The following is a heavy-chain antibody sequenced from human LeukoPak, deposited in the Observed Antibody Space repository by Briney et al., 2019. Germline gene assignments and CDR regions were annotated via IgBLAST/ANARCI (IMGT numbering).Heavy chain of an antibody. CDR2: IYYTGST. V-gene: IGHV4-59*12. J-gene: IGHJ3*02. CDR3: AKDWTGANVFDI. CDR1: GGSIKSYY. Sequence: SETLSLTCTVSGGSIKSYYWSWIRQPPGKGLEWIGNIYYTGSTNYNPSHKSRVTISVDTSKNQFSLKVTSVTAADTAMYYCAKDWTGANVFDIWGQGTKVIVSS. D-gene: IGHD3/OR15-3a*01.